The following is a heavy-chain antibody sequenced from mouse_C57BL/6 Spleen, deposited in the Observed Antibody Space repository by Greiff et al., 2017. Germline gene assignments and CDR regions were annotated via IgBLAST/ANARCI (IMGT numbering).Heavy chain of an antibody. Sequence: QVQLQQSGPELVKPGASVKISCKASGYAFSSSWMNWVKQRPGKGLEWIGRIYPGDGDTNYNGKFKGKATLTADKSSSTAYMQLSSLKSEDLSVYFCARMAMDYWGQGTSVTVSS. CDR3: ARMAMDY. V-gene: IGHV1-82*01. CDR1: GYAFSSSW. CDR2: IYPGDGDT. J-gene: IGHJ4*01.